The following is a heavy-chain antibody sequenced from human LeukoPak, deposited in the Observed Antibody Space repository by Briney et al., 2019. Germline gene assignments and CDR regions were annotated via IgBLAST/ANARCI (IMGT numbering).Heavy chain of an antibody. V-gene: IGHV4-34*01. CDR2: INHSGST. Sequence: PSETLSLTCAVYGGSFSGYYWSWIRKPPGKGLEWIGEINHSGSTNYNPSLKSRVTISVDTSKNQFSLKLSSVTAADTAVYYCARHKVLGYCSSTSCYKGYYFDYWGQGTLVTVSS. CDR1: GGSFSGYY. CDR3: ARHKVLGYCSSTSCYKGYYFDY. J-gene: IGHJ4*02. D-gene: IGHD2-2*02.